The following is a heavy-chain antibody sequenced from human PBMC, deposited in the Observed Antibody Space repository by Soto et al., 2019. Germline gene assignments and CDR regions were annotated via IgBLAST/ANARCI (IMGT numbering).Heavy chain of an antibody. J-gene: IGHJ4*03. Sequence: AETLSRTCSVSGGSVSSQTHFWSWIRQAPVKGLEWIGYVYYTGITNSNPSLKSRVTISAYTSQNQIFLSLTSVTAADTAVYYCAREDMIETCYFESWGQGTLVNVSS. CDR2: VYYTGIT. V-gene: IGHV4-61*01. CDR3: AREDMIETCYFES. D-gene: IGHD3-16*01. CDR1: GGSVSSQTHF.